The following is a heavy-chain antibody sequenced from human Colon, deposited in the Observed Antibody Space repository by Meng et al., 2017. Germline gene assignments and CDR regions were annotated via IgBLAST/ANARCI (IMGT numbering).Heavy chain of an antibody. Sequence: QVQMVQSGSEMKKPGASVRISCKTPGYSFTFFAMNWVRQAPGRGLEWMGWSNTKTGHPTYGEDFTGRFVFSLDTSATTAFLEINSLRPDDTAVYYCAREGSDSYIDHWGQGTLVTVSS. D-gene: IGHD1-26*01. J-gene: IGHJ4*02. CDR1: GYSFTFFA. CDR3: AREGSDSYIDH. CDR2: SNTKTGHP. V-gene: IGHV7-4-1*02.